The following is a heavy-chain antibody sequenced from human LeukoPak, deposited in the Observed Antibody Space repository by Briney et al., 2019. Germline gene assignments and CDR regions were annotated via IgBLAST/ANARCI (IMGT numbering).Heavy chain of an antibody. CDR3: AKVYGSGSYAIYYYGMDV. J-gene: IGHJ6*04. V-gene: IGHV3-23*01. CDR1: GFTFSSYA. D-gene: IGHD3-10*01. CDR2: ISGSGGST. Sequence: PGGSLRLSCAASGFTFSSYAMSWVRQAPGKGLEWVSAISGSGGSTYYADSVKGRFTVSRDNSKNTLYLQMNSLRAEDTAVYYCAKVYGSGSYAIYYYGMDVWGKGTTVTVSS.